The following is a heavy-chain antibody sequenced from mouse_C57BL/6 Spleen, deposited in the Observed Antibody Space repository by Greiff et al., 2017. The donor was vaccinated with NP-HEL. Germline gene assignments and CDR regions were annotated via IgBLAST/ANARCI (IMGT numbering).Heavy chain of an antibody. V-gene: IGHV7-1*01. CDR2: SRNKANDYTT. CDR1: GFTFSDFY. J-gene: IGHJ4*01. CDR3: ARDARWLLRYYAMDY. D-gene: IGHD2-3*01. Sequence: EVKLMESGGGLVQSGRSLRLSCATSGFTFSDFYMEWVRQAPGKGLEWIAASRNKANDYTTEYSASVKGRFIVSRDTSQSILYLQMNALRAEDTAIYYCARDARWLLRYYAMDYWGQGTSVTVSS.